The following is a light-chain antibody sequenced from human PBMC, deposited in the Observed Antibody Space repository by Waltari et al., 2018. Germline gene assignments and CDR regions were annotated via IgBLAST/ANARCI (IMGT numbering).Light chain of an antibody. Sequence: IVMTQSPGTLSVSPGERATLSCRASQSVSSNLAWYQQKPGQAPRLLIYGASTRATGVPARFSGSGSGTEFTLTISSLQSEDFAVYYCQQYNNWPPWTFGQGTKEEMK. CDR2: GAS. J-gene: IGKJ1*01. CDR1: QSVSSN. CDR3: QQYNNWPPWT. V-gene: IGKV3-15*01.